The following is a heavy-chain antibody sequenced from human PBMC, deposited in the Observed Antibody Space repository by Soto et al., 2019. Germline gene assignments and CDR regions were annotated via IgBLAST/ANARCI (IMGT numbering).Heavy chain of an antibody. D-gene: IGHD2-21*01. CDR2: INHSGST. CDR3: ARGISLIVEVQRDAPDKCYFDS. Sequence: TSETLSLTCAVYGGSFSGHFWSWIRQPPGKGLEWIGEINHSGSTNFNPSLKSRVTISVETSKNQFSLKVNTLTDADSAVYYCARGISLIVEVQRDAPDKCYFDSRGQRTVVTVSS. V-gene: IGHV4-34*01. CDR1: GGSFSGHF. J-gene: IGHJ4*02.